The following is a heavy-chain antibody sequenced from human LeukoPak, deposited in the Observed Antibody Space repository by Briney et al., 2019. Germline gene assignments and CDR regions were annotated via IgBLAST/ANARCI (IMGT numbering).Heavy chain of an antibody. CDR3: ARVASTAWDY. D-gene: IGHD4-17*01. CDR2: ISRSGSTA. J-gene: IGHJ4*02. Sequence: GGSLRLSCAASGFTFSTYGMNWVRQAPGKGLEWVSYISRSGSTAYYADSVKGPFTISRDNAKNSLYLQMNSLRAEDTAVYYCARVASTAWDYWGQGTLVTVSS. V-gene: IGHV3-48*04. CDR1: GFTFSTYG.